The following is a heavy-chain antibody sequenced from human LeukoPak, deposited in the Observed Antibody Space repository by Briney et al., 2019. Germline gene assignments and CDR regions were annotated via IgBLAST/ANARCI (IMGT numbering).Heavy chain of an antibody. Sequence: SETLSLTCTVSGGSISYNYWSWIRQPPGKGLEWIGYIYYSGSTNYNPSLKSRVTISVDTSKNQFSLKLSSVTAADTAVYYCARHGRPVGTDWYFDLWGRGTLVTVSS. CDR1: GGSISYNY. J-gene: IGHJ2*01. V-gene: IGHV4-59*08. CDR2: IYYSGST. CDR3: ARHGRPVGTDWYFDL. D-gene: IGHD6-6*01.